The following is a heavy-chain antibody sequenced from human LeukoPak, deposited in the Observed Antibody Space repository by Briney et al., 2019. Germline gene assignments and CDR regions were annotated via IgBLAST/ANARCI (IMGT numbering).Heavy chain of an antibody. CDR1: GGSISSYY. Sequence: PETLSLTCTVSGGSISSYYWSWIRQPPGKGLEWIGYIYDSGSTNYNPSLKSRVTISVDTSKNQFSLKVSSVTAADTAVYYCASLTTADAFDIWGQGTMVTVSS. V-gene: IGHV4-59*01. J-gene: IGHJ3*02. D-gene: IGHD3-22*01. CDR3: ASLTTADAFDI. CDR2: IYDSGST.